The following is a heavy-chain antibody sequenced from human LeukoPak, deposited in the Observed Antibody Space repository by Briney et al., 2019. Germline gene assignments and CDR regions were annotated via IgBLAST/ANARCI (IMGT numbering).Heavy chain of an antibody. CDR3: ARRGGGNYYGSGSYYSPRDRSARNWFDP. D-gene: IGHD3-10*01. CDR1: GGSFSGYY. Sequence: SETLSLTCAVYGGSFSGYYWSWIRQPPGKGLEWIGEINHSGSTNCNPSLKSRVTISVDTSKNQFSLKLSSVTAADTAVYYCARRGGGNYYGSGSYYSPRDRSARNWFDPWGQGTLVTVSS. CDR2: INHSGST. V-gene: IGHV4-34*01. J-gene: IGHJ5*02.